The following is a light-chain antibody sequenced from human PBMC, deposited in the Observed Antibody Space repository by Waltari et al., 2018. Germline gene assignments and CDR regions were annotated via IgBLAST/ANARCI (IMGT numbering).Light chain of an antibody. CDR1: QSITKY. V-gene: IGKV1-39*01. J-gene: IGKJ2*01. CDR2: AAS. Sequence: DIQMTQSPSSLSASIGDRVTITCRASQSITKYLSWYQQKPGKAPKVLIFAASSLQSGVPSRFIGSGSGTDFTLTISNLQPEDFATYYCQQTYSAPTFGQGTKLEIK. CDR3: QQTYSAPT.